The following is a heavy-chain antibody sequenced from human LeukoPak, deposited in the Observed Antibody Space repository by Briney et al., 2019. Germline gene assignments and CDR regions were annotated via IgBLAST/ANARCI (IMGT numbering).Heavy chain of an antibody. CDR3: ARQTGYCSGGSCRWYYFDY. V-gene: IGHV1-18*01. Sequence: ASVKVSCKASGYSFTSYGISWVRQAPGQGLEWMGWISAYNGNTNYAQKLRGRVTMTTDTSTSTAYMELRSLRSDDTAVYYCARQTGYCSGGSCRWYYFDYWGQGTLVTVSS. J-gene: IGHJ4*02. CDR2: ISAYNGNT. D-gene: IGHD2-15*01. CDR1: GYSFTSYG.